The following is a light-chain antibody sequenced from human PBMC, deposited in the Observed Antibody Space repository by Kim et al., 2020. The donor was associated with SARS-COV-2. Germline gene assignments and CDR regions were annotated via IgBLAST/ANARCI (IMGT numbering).Light chain of an antibody. CDR3: QLFGSSSYT. V-gene: IGKV3-20*01. CDR2: AAS. Sequence: LSPGESATLSCRASQSVSSSDLAWYQQKPGQAPRVLIYAASSRATGIPDRFSGSGSGTDFTLTISRLEPEDFAVYYCQLFGSSSYTFGQGTKLEIK. CDR1: QSVSSSD. J-gene: IGKJ2*01.